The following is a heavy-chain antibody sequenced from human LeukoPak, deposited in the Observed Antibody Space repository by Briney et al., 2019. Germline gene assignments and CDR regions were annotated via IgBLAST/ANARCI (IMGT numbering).Heavy chain of an antibody. V-gene: IGHV1-8*01. Sequence: GASVKVSCKASGYTFTSYDINWVRQATGQGLEWMGWMNPNSGNTGYAQKFQGRVTMTRNTSISTAYMELSSLRSEDTAVYYCATAEGNYYGSGDPWGQGTLVTVSS. CDR1: GYTFTSYD. J-gene: IGHJ5*02. CDR2: MNPNSGNT. D-gene: IGHD3-10*01. CDR3: ATAEGNYYGSGDP.